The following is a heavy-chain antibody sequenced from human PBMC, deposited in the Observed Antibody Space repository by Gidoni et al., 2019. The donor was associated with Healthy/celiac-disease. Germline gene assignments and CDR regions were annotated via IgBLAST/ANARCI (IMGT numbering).Heavy chain of an antibody. Sequence: QVQLQESGPGLVKPSETLSLTCTVSGGSISSYYWSWIRQPPGKGLEWIGYIYYSGSTNYNPSLKSRVTISVDTSNNQFSLKLSSVTAADTAVYYCASGIAVAGTVGSDDAFDIWGQGTMVTVSS. D-gene: IGHD6-19*01. CDR3: ASGIAVAGTVGSDDAFDI. CDR1: GGSISSYY. J-gene: IGHJ3*02. CDR2: IYYSGST. V-gene: IGHV4-59*01.